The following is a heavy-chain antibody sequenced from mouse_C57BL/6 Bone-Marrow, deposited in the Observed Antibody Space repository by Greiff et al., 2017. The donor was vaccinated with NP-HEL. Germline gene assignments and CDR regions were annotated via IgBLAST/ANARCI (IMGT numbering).Heavy chain of an antibody. CDR2: IWTGGGT. CDR3: ARNEILRPVGYFDV. Sequence: VKLVESGPGLVAPSQSLSITCTVSGFSLTSYAISWVRQPPGKGLEWLGVIWTGGGTNYNSALKSRLSISKDNSKSQVFLKMNSLQTDDTARYYCARNEILRPVGYFDVWGTGTTVTVSS. CDR1: GFSLTSYA. V-gene: IGHV2-9-1*01. D-gene: IGHD1-2*01. J-gene: IGHJ1*03.